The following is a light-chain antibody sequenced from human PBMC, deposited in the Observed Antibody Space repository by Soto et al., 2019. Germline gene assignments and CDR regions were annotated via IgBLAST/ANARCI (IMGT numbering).Light chain of an antibody. CDR3: QQFNTYPQGLT. J-gene: IGKJ4*01. CDR2: DAS. Sequence: AIQLTQSPSSLSASVGDRVTITCRASQGISSALAGYQQKPGKAPKLLIYDASSLESGVPSRFSGSGYGTDFTLIISSLQPEDFATYYCQQFNTYPQGLTFGVGTKVESK. CDR1: QGISSA. V-gene: IGKV1-13*02.